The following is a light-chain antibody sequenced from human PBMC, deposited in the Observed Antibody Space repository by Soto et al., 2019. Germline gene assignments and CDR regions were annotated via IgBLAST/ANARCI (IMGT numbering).Light chain of an antibody. J-gene: IGLJ2*01. CDR3: SSYAGSYTFVV. Sequence: QSALTQPRSVSGSPGQSVTISCTGTSSDVGAYNYVSWYQQHPGKAPKLMIYDVTNRPSGVPDRFSGSKSGNTASLTISGLQADDEDDYYCSSYAGSYTFVVFGGGTKLTVL. CDR1: SSDVGAYNY. CDR2: DVT. V-gene: IGLV2-11*01.